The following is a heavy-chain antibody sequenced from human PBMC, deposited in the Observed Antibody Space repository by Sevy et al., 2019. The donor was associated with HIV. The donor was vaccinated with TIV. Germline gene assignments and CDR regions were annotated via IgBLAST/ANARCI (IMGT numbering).Heavy chain of an antibody. CDR2: ISYDGSNK. J-gene: IGHJ4*02. V-gene: IGHV3-30-3*01. CDR3: ARGDIVVVPAAIPTWDY. CDR1: GFTFSSYA. Sequence: GGSLRLSCAASGFTFSSYAMHWVRQAPGKGLEWVAVISYDGSNKYYGDPVKGRFTISRDNSKNTLYLQMNSLRTEDTAVYYCARGDIVVVPAAIPTWDYWGQGTLVTVSS. D-gene: IGHD2-2*02.